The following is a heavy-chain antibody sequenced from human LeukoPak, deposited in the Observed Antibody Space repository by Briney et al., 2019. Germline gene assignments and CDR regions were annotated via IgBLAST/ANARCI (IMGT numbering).Heavy chain of an antibody. CDR3: ARRMRGYDFFGDAFDI. CDR2: VNPNSGNT. CDR1: GYTFTSYD. J-gene: IGHJ3*02. Sequence: ASVKVSCKAFGYTFTSYDINWVRQATGQGLEWMGWVNPNSGNTGYAQKFQGRVTMTRNTSISTAYMELSSLRSEDTAVHYCARRMRGYDFFGDAFDIWGQGTMVTVSS. V-gene: IGHV1-8*01. D-gene: IGHD3-3*01.